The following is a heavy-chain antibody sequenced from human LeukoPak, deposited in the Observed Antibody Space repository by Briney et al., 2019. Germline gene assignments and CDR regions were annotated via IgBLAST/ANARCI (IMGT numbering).Heavy chain of an antibody. J-gene: IGHJ4*02. D-gene: IGHD1-7*01. CDR3: ARANNWNYALGY. CDR1: GFTFSSYV. Sequence: GGSLRLSCAASGFTFSSYVMHWVRQAPGKGLEWVAIISYDGSNEYYADSVKGRFTISRDNSKNTLYLQMNSLRSDDTAMYYCARANNWNYALGYWGQGTLVTVSS. V-gene: IGHV3-30*04. CDR2: ISYDGSNE.